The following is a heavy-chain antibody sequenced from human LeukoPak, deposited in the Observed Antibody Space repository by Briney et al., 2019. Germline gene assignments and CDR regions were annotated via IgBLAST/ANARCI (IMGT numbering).Heavy chain of an antibody. CDR3: ARDRIVGASTFSYYYYYGMDV. CDR1: GGSISSYY. D-gene: IGHD1-26*01. Sequence: SSETLSLTCTVSGGSISSYYWSWIRQPAGKGLEWIGRIYTSGSTNYNPSLKSRATMSVDTSKNQFSLKLSSVTAADTAVYYCARDRIVGASTFSYYYYYGMDVWGQGTTVTVS. J-gene: IGHJ6*02. V-gene: IGHV4-4*07. CDR2: IYTSGST.